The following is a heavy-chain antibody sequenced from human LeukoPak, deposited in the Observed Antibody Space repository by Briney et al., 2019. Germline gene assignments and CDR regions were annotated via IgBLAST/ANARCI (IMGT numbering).Heavy chain of an antibody. CDR2: ISSSGNTL. CDR1: GFTFSDYY. D-gene: IGHD4-23*01. Sequence: PGGSLRLSCAASGFTFSDYYMSWIRQAPGKGLEWVSYISSSGNTLYYAESVKGRFTISRDNTQNSLYLQMHSLRAEDTAVYYCAREGGNSDYWGQGTLVTVSS. V-gene: IGHV3-11*04. J-gene: IGHJ4*02. CDR3: AREGGNSDY.